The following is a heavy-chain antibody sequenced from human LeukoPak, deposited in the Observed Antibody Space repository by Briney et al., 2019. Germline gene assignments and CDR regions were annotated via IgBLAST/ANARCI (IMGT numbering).Heavy chain of an antibody. J-gene: IGHJ6*02. V-gene: IGHV3-33*01. CDR1: GFTFSSYG. CDR3: ARVVAPGGNVDSYGMDV. CDR2: IWYDGSNK. D-gene: IGHD1-1*01. Sequence: GGSLRLSCAASGFTFSSYGMHRVRQAPGKGLEWVAVIWYDGSNKNHADSVKGRFTISRDNSKNTLYLQMNSLRAEDTAVYYCARVVAPGGNVDSYGMDVWGQGTTVTVPS.